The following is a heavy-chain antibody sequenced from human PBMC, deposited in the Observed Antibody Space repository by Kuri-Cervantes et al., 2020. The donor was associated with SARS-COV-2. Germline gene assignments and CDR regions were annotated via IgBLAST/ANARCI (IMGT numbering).Heavy chain of an antibody. D-gene: IGHD3-3*01. J-gene: IGHJ3*02. CDR2: ISYDGSNK. CDR1: GFTFSSYA. V-gene: IGHV3-30-3*01. Sequence: GGSLRLSCAASGFTFSSYAMHWVRQAPGKGLEWVAVISYDGSNKYYADSVKGRFTISRDNSKNTLYLQMNSLRAEDTAVYYCARIAVSGDTIFGVVIIPLGAFDIWGQGTMVTVSS. CDR3: ARIAVSGDTIFGVVIIPLGAFDI.